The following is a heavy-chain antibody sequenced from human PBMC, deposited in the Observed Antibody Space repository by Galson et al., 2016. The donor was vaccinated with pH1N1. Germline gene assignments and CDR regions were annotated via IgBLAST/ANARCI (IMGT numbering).Heavy chain of an antibody. Sequence: QSGAEVKKPGDSLRISCKGSGYSFTAFWIAWVRQMPGKGLEWMGIIYPGDSDTRYSPSFQGQVTISVDKSITTAYPQWSSLKASDTAIYHCALSPIGTRRNWFAPWGQGTRVIVSS. CDR1: GYSFTAFW. V-gene: IGHV5-51*03. D-gene: IGHD3-10*01. CDR3: ALSPIGTRRNWFAP. J-gene: IGHJ5*02. CDR2: IYPGDSDT.